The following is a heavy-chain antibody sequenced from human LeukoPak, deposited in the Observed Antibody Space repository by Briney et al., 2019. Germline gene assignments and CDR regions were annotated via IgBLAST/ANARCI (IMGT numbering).Heavy chain of an antibody. Sequence: GASVKVSCKASGNTFTGYYMHWVRQAPGQGLEWMGWINPNSGGTNYAQKFQGRVTMTRDTSISTAYMELSRLRSDDTAVYYCARGPRIAARPSNWFDPWGQGTLVTVSS. CDR2: INPNSGGT. CDR3: ARGPRIAARPSNWFDP. CDR1: GNTFTGYY. D-gene: IGHD6-6*01. V-gene: IGHV1-2*02. J-gene: IGHJ5*02.